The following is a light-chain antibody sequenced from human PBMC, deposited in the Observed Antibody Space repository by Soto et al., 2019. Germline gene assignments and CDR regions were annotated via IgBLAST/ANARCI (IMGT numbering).Light chain of an antibody. Sequence: DIQMTQSPSSLSASVGDRITITCRTSEGISNYLAWYQQKPGKVPKLLIYAASTLQSGVPSRFSGSGSGTDFTLTISSLQPEDVATYYCQKYNNAPWTFGQVTKVEIK. J-gene: IGKJ1*01. CDR1: EGISNY. V-gene: IGKV1-27*01. CDR2: AAS. CDR3: QKYNNAPWT.